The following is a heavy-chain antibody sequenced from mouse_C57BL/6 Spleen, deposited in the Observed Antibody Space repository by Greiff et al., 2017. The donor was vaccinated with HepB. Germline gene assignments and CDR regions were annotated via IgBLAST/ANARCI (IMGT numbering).Heavy chain of an antibody. V-gene: IGHV1-15*01. CDR3: TTSYYSNYEGFAY. CDR1: GYTFTDYE. Sequence: QVQLQQSGAELVRPGASVTLSCKASGYTFTDYEMHWVKQTPVHGLEWIGAIDPETGGTAYNQKFKGKAILTADKSSSTAYMELRSLTSEDSAVYYCTTSYYSNYEGFAYWGQGTLVTVSA. D-gene: IGHD2-5*01. J-gene: IGHJ3*01. CDR2: IDPETGGT.